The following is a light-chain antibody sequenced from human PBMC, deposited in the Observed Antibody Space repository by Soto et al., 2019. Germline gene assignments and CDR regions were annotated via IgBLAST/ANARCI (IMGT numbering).Light chain of an antibody. CDR2: DAS. J-gene: IGKJ1*01. Sequence: DIQMPQSPSTLSASVGDRVTITCRASQSISNWLAWYQQKPGKAPKLLIYDASTLDSGVPSRFSGSGSGTQLTLTISGLQPDDFATYYCQQYSSHPRTFGQGTKVDI. CDR1: QSISNW. V-gene: IGKV1-5*01. CDR3: QQYSSHPRT.